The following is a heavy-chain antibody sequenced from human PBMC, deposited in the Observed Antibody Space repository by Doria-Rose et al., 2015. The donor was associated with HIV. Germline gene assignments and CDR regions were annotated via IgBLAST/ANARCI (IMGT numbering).Heavy chain of an antibody. V-gene: IGHV2-26*01. D-gene: IGHD6-13*01. CDR3: ARIKSSRWYHKYYFDF. CDR2: ILSDDER. J-gene: IGHJ4*02. CDR1: GVSLSSPGMG. Sequence: QITLKESGPVLVKPTETLTLTCTVSGVSLSSPGMGVSWIRQPPGKALEWLANILSDDERYYKTSLKSRLTIFRGTSKSQVVLTMTDMDPVDTATYYCARIKSSRWYHKYYFDFWGQGTLVIVSA.